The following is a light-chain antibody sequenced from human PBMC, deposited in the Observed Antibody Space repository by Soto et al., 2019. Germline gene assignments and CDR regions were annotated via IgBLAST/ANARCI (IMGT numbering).Light chain of an antibody. CDR1: QSVSRN. CDR2: GAS. Sequence: EVVMTQSPDSLSVSPGERATLSCRASQSVSRNLAWYQQKLGQAPRLLIYGASTRATGISARFSGSGSGTEFTLTISSLQSEDFAIYYCQQYKNWPRTFGQGTKVDIK. CDR3: QQYKNWPRT. V-gene: IGKV3-15*01. J-gene: IGKJ1*01.